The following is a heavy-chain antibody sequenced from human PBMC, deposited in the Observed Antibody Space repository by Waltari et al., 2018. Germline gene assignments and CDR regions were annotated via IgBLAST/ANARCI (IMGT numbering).Heavy chain of an antibody. CDR1: GFTFSSYE. V-gene: IGHV3-48*03. CDR2: ISSSGSTI. J-gene: IGHJ6*02. Sequence: EVQLVESGGGLVQPGGSLRLSCAASGFTFSSYEMNWVRPAPGKGLEWVSYISSSGSTIYYADSVKGRFTISRDNAKNSLYLQMNSLRAEDTAVYYCAREGRPYYYYGMDVWGQGTTVTVSS. CDR3: AREGRPYYYYGMDV.